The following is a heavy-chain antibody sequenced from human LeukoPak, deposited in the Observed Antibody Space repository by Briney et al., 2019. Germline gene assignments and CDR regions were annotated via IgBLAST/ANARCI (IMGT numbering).Heavy chain of an antibody. CDR2: ISSSSTTI. CDR1: GFTFSSYS. J-gene: IGHJ4*02. D-gene: IGHD2-15*01. CDR3: ASRSTVSEHPDSSGYKEY. Sequence: GGSLRLSCAASGFTFSSYSMMWVRQAPGKGLEGVSYISSSSTTIHYADSVKGRFTISRDNAKNSVYLQMNSLRAEDTAVYYCASRSTVSEHPDSSGYKEYWGQGTLVTVSS. V-gene: IGHV3-48*01.